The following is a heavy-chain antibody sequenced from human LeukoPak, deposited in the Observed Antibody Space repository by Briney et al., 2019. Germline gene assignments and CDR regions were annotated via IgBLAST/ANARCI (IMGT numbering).Heavy chain of an antibody. CDR3: AKGFPFTVVNYYYMDV. J-gene: IGHJ6*03. V-gene: IGHV3-9*01. D-gene: IGHD4-23*01. Sequence: PGGSLRLSCAASEFTFDDYAMHWVRQAPGKGLEWVSGISWNSGSIGYADSVKGRFTIPRDNAKNSLYLQMNSLRAEDTALYYCAKGFPFTVVNYYYMDVWGKGTTVTVSS. CDR1: EFTFDDYA. CDR2: ISWNSGSI.